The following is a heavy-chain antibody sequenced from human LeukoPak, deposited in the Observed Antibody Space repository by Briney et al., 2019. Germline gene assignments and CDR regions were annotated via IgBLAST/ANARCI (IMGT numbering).Heavy chain of an antibody. CDR2: IWFDGSIK. CDR3: ARDSYSGIYSYYYYGMDV. J-gene: IGHJ6*02. D-gene: IGHD1-26*01. CDR1: GLAFSSYG. Sequence: GRSLRLSCAASGLAFSSYGMHWVRQAPGKGPEWVAVIWFDGSIKYYADSVKDRFTISRDNSKNTLYLQMNSLRAEDTAVYYCARDSYSGIYSYYYYGMDVWGQGTLVTVSS. V-gene: IGHV3-33*01.